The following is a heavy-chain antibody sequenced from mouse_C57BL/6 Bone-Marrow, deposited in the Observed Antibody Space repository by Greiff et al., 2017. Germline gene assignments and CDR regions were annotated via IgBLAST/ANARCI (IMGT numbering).Heavy chain of an antibody. CDR2: IWTGGGT. CDR1: GFSLTSYA. CDR3: ARNYSSGPGSYFDY. Sequence: VKLMESGPGLVAPSQSLSITCTVSGFSLTSYAISWVRQPPGTGLEWLGVIWTGGGTNYNSALKSRLSISKDNSKSQVFLKMNSLQTDDTARYYCARNYSSGPGSYFDYWGQGTTLTVSA. V-gene: IGHV2-9-1*01. J-gene: IGHJ2*01. D-gene: IGHD3-2*02.